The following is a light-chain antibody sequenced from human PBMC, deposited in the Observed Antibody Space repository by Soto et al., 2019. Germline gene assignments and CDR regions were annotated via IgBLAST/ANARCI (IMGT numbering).Light chain of an antibody. CDR3: QQYGSSPWT. J-gene: IGKJ1*01. CDR2: GAS. CDR1: QSVSSSY. Sequence: GFTQSPGTLSLSPGERATLSCRASQSVSSSYLAWYQQKPGQAPRLLIYGASSRATGIPDRFSGSGSGTDFTLTISRLEPEDFAVYYCQQYGSSPWTFGQGTKVDIK. V-gene: IGKV3-20*01.